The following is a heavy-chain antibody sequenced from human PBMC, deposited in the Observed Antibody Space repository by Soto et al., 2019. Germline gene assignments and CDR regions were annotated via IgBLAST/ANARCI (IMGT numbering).Heavy chain of an antibody. CDR3: ARSADYGGNSNYYYYGMDV. CDR2: ISYDGSSK. D-gene: IGHD4-17*01. CDR1: GFTFSSYA. Sequence: GSLRLSCAASGFTFSSYAMHWVRQAPGKGLEWVAVISYDGSSKYYADSVKGRFTISRDNSKNTLYLQMNSLRAEDTAVYYCARSADYGGNSNYYYYGMDVWGQGTTVTVSS. J-gene: IGHJ6*02. V-gene: IGHV3-30-3*01.